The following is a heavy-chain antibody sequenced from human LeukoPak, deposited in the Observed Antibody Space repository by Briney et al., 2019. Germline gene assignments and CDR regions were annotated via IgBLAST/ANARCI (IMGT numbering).Heavy chain of an antibody. D-gene: IGHD1-1*01. J-gene: IGHJ4*02. Sequence: GASVKVSCKTSGYTFTGYYMHWMRQAPGQGREWMGWIIPNNGGTNYAQKFQGRVTMTRDTAISPPFMELSRLRSDDTAIYYCARANENYFDYWGQGTLVTVSS. CDR1: GYTFTGYY. V-gene: IGHV1-2*02. CDR3: ARANENYFDY. CDR2: IIPNNGGT.